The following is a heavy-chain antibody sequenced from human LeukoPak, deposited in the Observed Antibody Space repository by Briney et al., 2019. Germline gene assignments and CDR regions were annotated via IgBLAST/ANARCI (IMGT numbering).Heavy chain of an antibody. J-gene: IGHJ4*02. CDR1: GYAFINYA. CDR3: ARGGPAATTTPLDY. CDR2: TNAGNHNT. Sequence: ASVKVSCKTSGYAFINYALHWVRQAPGQRLEWMGWTNAGNHNTKYSQRFQGRVTMTRDTSASTAYMELTSLGSEDTAVYYCARGGPAATTTPLDYWGQGTLVTVSS. V-gene: IGHV1-3*01. D-gene: IGHD1-26*01.